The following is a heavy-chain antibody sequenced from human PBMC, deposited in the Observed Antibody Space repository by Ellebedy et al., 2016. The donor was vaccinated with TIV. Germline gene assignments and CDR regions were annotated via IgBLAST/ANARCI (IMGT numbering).Heavy chain of an antibody. V-gene: IGHV3-21*01. CDR1: GFTFSSYS. D-gene: IGHD3-10*01. Sequence: GESLKISCAASGFTFSSYSMNWVRQAPGKGLEWVSSISSSSSYIYYADSVKGRFTISRDNAKNSLYLQMNSLRAEDTDVYYCARDITMVRGVIREPVDYWGQGTLVTVSS. CDR2: ISSSSSYI. J-gene: IGHJ4*02. CDR3: ARDITMVRGVIREPVDY.